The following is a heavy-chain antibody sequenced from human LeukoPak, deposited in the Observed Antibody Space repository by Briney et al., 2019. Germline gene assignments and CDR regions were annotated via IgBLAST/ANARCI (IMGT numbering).Heavy chain of an antibody. V-gene: IGHV1-2*02. Sequence: ASVKVSCKASGYTFTGYYMHWVRQARGQELEWMGWINPNSGGTNYAQKFQGRVTMTRDTSISTAYMELSRLRSDDTAVYYCATFGAGGYYFDYWGQGTLVTVSS. D-gene: IGHD3-3*01. J-gene: IGHJ4*02. CDR1: GYTFTGYY. CDR2: INPNSGGT. CDR3: ATFGAGGYYFDY.